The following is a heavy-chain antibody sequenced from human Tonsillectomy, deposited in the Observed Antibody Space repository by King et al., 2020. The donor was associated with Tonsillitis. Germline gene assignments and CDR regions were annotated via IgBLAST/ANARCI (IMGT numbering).Heavy chain of an antibody. CDR3: ARQGDTAMVSGWFDP. CDR1: GGSISSSSYY. J-gene: IGHJ5*02. V-gene: IGHV4-39*01. CDR2: IYYSGNT. D-gene: IGHD5-18*01. Sequence: LQLQESGPGLVKPSETLSLTCTVSGGSISSSSYYWGWIRQPPGKGLEWVGSIYYSGNTYYNPSLKSRVTISVDTYKNQFSLKLSSVTAADTAVYSCARQGDTAMVSGWFDPWGQGTLVTVSS.